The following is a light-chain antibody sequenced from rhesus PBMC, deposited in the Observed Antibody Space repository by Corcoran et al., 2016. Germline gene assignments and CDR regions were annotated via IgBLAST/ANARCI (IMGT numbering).Light chain of an antibody. CDR1: QGISTY. CDR3: LKYDSEPPT. J-gene: IGKJ1*01. CDR2: KAA. V-gene: IGKV1-43*02. Sequence: DIQMTQSPSSLSASVGDRVTITCRASQGISTYLNWYQQKPGKPPKRLIYKAASLESGVPSRFSGSGTRTDFTLTISCLQPEDFTTYYCLKYDSEPPTFGQGTKVDIK.